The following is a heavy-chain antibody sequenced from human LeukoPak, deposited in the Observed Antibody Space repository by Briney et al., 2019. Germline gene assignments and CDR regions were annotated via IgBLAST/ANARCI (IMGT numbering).Heavy chain of an antibody. D-gene: IGHD4-17*01. CDR1: GGSISSYY. CDR3: ASLRGTLTTDLYYFDY. CDR2: IYYSGST. J-gene: IGHJ4*02. Sequence: SETLSLTCTVSGGSISSYYWSWIRQPPGKGLEWIGYIYYSGSTNYNPSLKSRVTISVDTSKNQFSLKLSSVTAADTAVYYCASLRGTLTTDLYYFDYWGQGTLVTVSS. V-gene: IGHV4-59*08.